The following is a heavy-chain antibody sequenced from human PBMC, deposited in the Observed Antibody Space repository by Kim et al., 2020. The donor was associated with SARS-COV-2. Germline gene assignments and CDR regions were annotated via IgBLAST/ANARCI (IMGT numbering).Heavy chain of an antibody. J-gene: IGHJ6*03. CDR1: GGSFSGYY. CDR3: ARVGRFLEWLLSNHDYDY. Sequence: SETLSLTCAVYGGSFSGYYWSWIRQPPGKGLEWIGEINHSGSTNYNPSLKSRVTISVDTSKNQFSLKLSSVTAADTAVYYCARVGRFLEWLLSNHDYDY. CDR2: INHSGST. D-gene: IGHD3-3*01. V-gene: IGHV4-34*01.